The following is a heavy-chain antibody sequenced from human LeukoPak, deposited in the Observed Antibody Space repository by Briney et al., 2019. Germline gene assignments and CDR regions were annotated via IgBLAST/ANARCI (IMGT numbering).Heavy chain of an antibody. J-gene: IGHJ4*02. D-gene: IGHD4-17*01. CDR1: GFTFSSYV. V-gene: IGHV3-23*01. Sequence: GGSLRLSCAASGFTFSSYVMSWVRQAPGKGLEWVSAISGSGGSTYYADSVRGRFTISRDNSKNTLYLQMNSLRAEDTAVYYCVVRLTTVTPFDYWGQGTLVTVSS. CDR2: ISGSGGST. CDR3: VVRLTTVTPFDY.